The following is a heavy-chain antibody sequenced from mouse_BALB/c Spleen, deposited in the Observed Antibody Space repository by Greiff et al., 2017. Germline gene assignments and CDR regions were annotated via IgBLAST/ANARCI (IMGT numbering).Heavy chain of an antibody. CDR3: ARDGYYDDYAMDY. Sequence: EVQLQQSGAELVKPGASVKLSCTASGFNIKDSYMHWVKQRPEQGLEWIGRIDPANGNTKYDPKFQGKATITADTSSNTAYLQLSSLTSEDTAVYDCARDGYYDDYAMDYWGQGTSVTVSS. D-gene: IGHD2-3*01. V-gene: IGHV14-3*02. CDR1: GFNIKDSY. CDR2: IDPANGNT. J-gene: IGHJ4*01.